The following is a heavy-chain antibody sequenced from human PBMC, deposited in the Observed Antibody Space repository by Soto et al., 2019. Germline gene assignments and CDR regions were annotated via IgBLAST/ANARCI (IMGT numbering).Heavy chain of an antibody. V-gene: IGHV1-69*13. D-gene: IGHD5-18*01. J-gene: IGHJ5*02. Sequence: SVKVSCKASGGTFSSYAISWVRQAPGQGLEWMGGIIPIFGTANYAQKFQGRVTITADESTSTAYMELSSLRSEDTAVYYCARAIINVDTAMAPGRWFDPWGQGTLVTVSS. CDR2: IIPIFGTA. CDR1: GGTFSSYA. CDR3: ARAIINVDTAMAPGRWFDP.